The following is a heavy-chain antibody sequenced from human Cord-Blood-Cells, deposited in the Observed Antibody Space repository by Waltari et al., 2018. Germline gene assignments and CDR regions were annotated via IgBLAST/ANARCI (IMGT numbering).Heavy chain of an antibody. D-gene: IGHD2-21*01. CDR2: IYYSGST. V-gene: IGHV4-59*11. Sequence: QVQLQESGPGLVKPSETLSPPCTASCGSISSHYWRWIRPPPGKGLEWIGYIYYSGSTNYNPSLKSRVTISVDTSKNQFSLKLSSVTAADTAVYYCARQSEVPSDGYFDYWGQGTLVTVSS. CDR3: ARQSEVPSDGYFDY. J-gene: IGHJ4*02. CDR1: CGSISSHY.